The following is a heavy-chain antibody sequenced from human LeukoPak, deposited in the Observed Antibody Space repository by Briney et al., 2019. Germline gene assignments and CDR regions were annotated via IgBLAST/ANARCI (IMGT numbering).Heavy chain of an antibody. Sequence: GASVKVSCKASGYTFTSYDINWVRQATGQGLEWMGWMNPNSANTGYAQKFQGRVTMTRNTSVSTAYMELGSLRSEDTAVYYCARAIKYYSDSSGYYAYYFDYWGQGTLVTVSS. CDR3: ARAIKYYSDSSGYYAYYFDY. CDR2: MNPNSANT. D-gene: IGHD3-22*01. V-gene: IGHV1-8*01. J-gene: IGHJ4*02. CDR1: GYTFTSYD.